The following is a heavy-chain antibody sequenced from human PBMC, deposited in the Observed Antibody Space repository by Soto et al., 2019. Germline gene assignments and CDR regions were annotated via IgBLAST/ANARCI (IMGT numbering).Heavy chain of an antibody. J-gene: IGHJ4*02. Sequence: GALVKVSCKASGYTFTSYGISWVRQAPGQGLEWMGWISAYNGNTNYAQKLQGRVTMTTDTSTSTAYMELRSLRSDDTAVYYCARSGLMVYANDFDYWGQGTLVTVSS. CDR2: ISAYNGNT. CDR1: GYTFTSYG. V-gene: IGHV1-18*01. CDR3: ARSGLMVYANDFDY. D-gene: IGHD2-8*01.